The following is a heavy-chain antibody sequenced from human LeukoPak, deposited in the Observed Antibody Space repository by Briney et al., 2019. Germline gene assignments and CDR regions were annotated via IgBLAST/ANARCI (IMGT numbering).Heavy chain of an antibody. V-gene: IGHV1-2*02. CDR1: GYTFTGYY. CDR3: ARDLGYGSGYDFD. Sequence: ASVKVSCKASGYTFTGYYMHWVRQAPGQGLEWMGWINPNSGGTNYAQKFQGRVTMTRDTSISTAYMELSRLRSDDTAVYYCARDLGYGSGYDFDWGQGTLVTVSS. D-gene: IGHD5-12*01. J-gene: IGHJ4*02. CDR2: INPNSGGT.